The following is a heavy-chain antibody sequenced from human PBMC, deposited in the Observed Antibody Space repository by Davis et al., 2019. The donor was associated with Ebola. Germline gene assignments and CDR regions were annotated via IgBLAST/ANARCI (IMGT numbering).Heavy chain of an antibody. D-gene: IGHD2-2*02. CDR3: ARDRVVPAAIIYYYYGMDV. J-gene: IGHJ6*02. CDR2: IYYSGST. CDR1: GGSVSSGSYY. Sequence: MPSETLSLTCTVSGGSVSSGSYYWSWIRQPPGKGLEWIGYIYYSGSTNYNPSLKSRVTISVDKSKNQFSLKLSSVTAADTAVYYCARDRVVPAAIIYYYYGMDVWGQGTTVTVSS. V-gene: IGHV4-61*01.